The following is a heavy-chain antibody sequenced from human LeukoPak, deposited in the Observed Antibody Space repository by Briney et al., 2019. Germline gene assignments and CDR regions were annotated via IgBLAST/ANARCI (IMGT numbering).Heavy chain of an antibody. Sequence: GGSLRLFCAASGGTFSSYDMSWVRQAPGKGLEWLLAIIGSGGSTYYADSVKGRFTISIDTSKNTLSLQMNSLTAEDTAVYYCAKEPEQLIRSGFDTWGQGTLVTASP. V-gene: IGHV3-23*01. CDR3: AKEPEQLIRSGFDT. D-gene: IGHD6-13*01. CDR1: GGTFSSYD. CDR2: IIGSGGST. J-gene: IGHJ5*02.